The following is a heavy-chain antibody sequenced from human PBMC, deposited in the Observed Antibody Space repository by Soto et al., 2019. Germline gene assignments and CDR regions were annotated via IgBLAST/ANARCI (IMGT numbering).Heavy chain of an antibody. J-gene: IGHJ3*02. CDR2: ISGSGGNT. D-gene: IGHD5-18*01. V-gene: IGHV3-23*01. CDR1: GFTFSSYA. CDR3: ARGRAMVHDAFDI. Sequence: EVQVLESGGGLAQPGGSMRLSCAVSGFTFSSYAMSWVRQAPGKGPEWVSSISGSGGNTYYADSVKARFTISRDNPKNTLYLQMNSLRAEDTAVYYCARGRAMVHDAFDIWGHGTLVAVSS.